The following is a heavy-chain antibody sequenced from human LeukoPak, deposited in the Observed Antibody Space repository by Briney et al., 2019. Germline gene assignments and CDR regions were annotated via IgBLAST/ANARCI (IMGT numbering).Heavy chain of an antibody. V-gene: IGHV4-59*01. CDR3: ARVFVTMMDKPFDI. D-gene: IGHD3-22*01. CDR2: IYYSGST. Sequence: PSETLSPTCTVSGGSISSYYWSWIRQPPGKGLEWIGYIYYSGSTNYNPSLKSRVTISVDTSKNQFSLKLSSVTAADTAVYYCARVFVTMMDKPFDIWGQGTMVTVSS. J-gene: IGHJ3*02. CDR1: GGSISSYY.